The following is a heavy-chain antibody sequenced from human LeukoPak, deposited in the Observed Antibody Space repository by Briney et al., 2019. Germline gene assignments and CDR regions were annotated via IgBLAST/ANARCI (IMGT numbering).Heavy chain of an antibody. Sequence: GGSLRLSCAASGFTFSSSSMNWVRQAPGKGLEWVSSISSSSSYIYYADSVKGRFTISRDNAKNSLYLQMNSLRAEDTAVYYCARWIAVAGSRAWFDPWGQGTLVTVSS. CDR2: ISSSSSYI. CDR1: GFTFSSSS. D-gene: IGHD6-19*01. CDR3: ARWIAVAGSRAWFDP. V-gene: IGHV3-21*01. J-gene: IGHJ5*02.